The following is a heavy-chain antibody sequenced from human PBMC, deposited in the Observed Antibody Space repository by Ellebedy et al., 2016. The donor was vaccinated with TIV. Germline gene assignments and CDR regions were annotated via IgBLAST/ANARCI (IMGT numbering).Heavy chain of an antibody. Sequence: ASVKVSCXASGYTFTSHIIHWVRQAPGQWLEWLGWINAGNGDTKYSQKFQGRVTITMDTPASTVYMEMSSLRSEDTAVFYCARDPEGPYYYGSGKFDYWGQGTLVTVSS. CDR2: INAGNGDT. D-gene: IGHD3-10*01. V-gene: IGHV1-3*01. J-gene: IGHJ4*02. CDR1: GYTFTSHI. CDR3: ARDPEGPYYYGSGKFDY.